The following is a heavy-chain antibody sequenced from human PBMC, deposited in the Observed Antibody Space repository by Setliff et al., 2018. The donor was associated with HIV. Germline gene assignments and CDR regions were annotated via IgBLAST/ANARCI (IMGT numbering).Heavy chain of an antibody. CDR3: ARGDYGSGSYYPYYFYYGMDV. V-gene: IGHV1-24*01. D-gene: IGHD3-10*01. J-gene: IGHJ6*02. CDR2: FDPEDGNT. CDR1: GYTLTELS. Sequence: ASVKVSCKVSGYTLTELSRHWVRQAPGKGLEWMGGFDPEDGNTIYAQKFQGRVTMTADESTSTAYMELSSLRSEDTAVYYCARGDYGSGSYYPYYFYYGMDVWGQGTTVTVSS.